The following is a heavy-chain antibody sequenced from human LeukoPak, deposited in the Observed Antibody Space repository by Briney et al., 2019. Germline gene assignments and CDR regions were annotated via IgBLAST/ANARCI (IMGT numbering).Heavy chain of an antibody. CDR3: PRVSIGWYHFDY. V-gene: IGHV3-74*01. D-gene: IGHD6-19*01. CDR1: GFTFITYW. J-gene: IGHJ4*02. Sequence: GGSLRLSCAASGFTFITYWMHWVRQAPGKGLVWVSRINPDGSTTSYADSVKGRFTVSRGNAKNTLYLQMNSLRAEDTAVYYCPRVSIGWYHFDYWGQGTLVTVSS. CDR2: INPDGSTT.